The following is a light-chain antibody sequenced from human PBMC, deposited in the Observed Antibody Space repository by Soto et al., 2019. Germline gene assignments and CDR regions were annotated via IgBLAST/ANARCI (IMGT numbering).Light chain of an antibody. CDR1: QTIRSNY. CDR2: GAS. CDR3: QQYGRSPWT. V-gene: IGKV3-20*01. J-gene: IGKJ1*01. Sequence: EIVLTQSPGTLFLSPGERATLSCRASQTIRSNYLAWYQQRPGQAPRLLIYGASSRATDIPDRFRGSASGTDFTLTILRLEPEDFAVYYWQQYGRSPWTFGQGTKVDI.